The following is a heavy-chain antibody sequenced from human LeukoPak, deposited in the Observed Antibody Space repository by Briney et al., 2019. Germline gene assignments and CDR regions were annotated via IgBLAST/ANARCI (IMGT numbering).Heavy chain of an antibody. CDR2: ISGSGGST. J-gene: IGHJ4*02. V-gene: IGHV3-23*01. CDR1: GFTFSSYA. CDR3: AKDRETTSSGTFGN. D-gene: IGHD6-13*01. Sequence: PGGSLRLSCAASGFTFSSYAMSWVRQAPGKGLEWVSGISGSGGSTYYADSVKGRFTISRDNSNNTLYLQMNSLRAEDTAVYYCAKDRETTSSGTFGNWGRGTLVTVSS.